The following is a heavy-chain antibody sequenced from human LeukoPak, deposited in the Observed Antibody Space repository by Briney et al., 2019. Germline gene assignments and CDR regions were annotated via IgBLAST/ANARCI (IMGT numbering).Heavy chain of an antibody. Sequence: SSETLSLTCTVSGGSISSYYWSWIRQPAGKGLEWIGRIYTSGSTNYNPSLKSRVTMSVDTSKNQFSLKLSSVTAADTAVYYCARESSIVVVPAANRSGNWFDPWGQGTLVTVSS. CDR1: GGSISSYY. CDR2: IYTSGST. CDR3: ARESSIVVVPAANRSGNWFDP. V-gene: IGHV4-4*07. D-gene: IGHD2-2*01. J-gene: IGHJ5*02.